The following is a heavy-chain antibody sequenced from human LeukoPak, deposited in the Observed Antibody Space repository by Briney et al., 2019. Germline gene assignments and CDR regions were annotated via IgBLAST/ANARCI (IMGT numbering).Heavy chain of an antibody. CDR1: GFDFSNYA. D-gene: IGHD1-26*01. V-gene: IGHV3-48*01. Sequence: GGSLRLSCAASGFDFSNYAMNWVRQAPGKGLEWISYIGIIGTVSYYADSVKGRFTISRDNSKNTLYLQMNSLRAEDTAVYYCAREGWELPHYYYYGMDVWGQGTTVTVSS. CDR2: IGIIGTVS. J-gene: IGHJ6*02. CDR3: AREGWELPHYYYYGMDV.